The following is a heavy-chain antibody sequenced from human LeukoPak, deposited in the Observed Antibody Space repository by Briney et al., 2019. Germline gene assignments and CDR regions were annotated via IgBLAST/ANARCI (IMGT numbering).Heavy chain of an antibody. J-gene: IGHJ4*02. V-gene: IGHV4-59*05. Sequence: PSETLSLTCTVSGDSISNYYWSWLRQPAGKGLEWIGSIYYSGSTYYNPSLKSRVTISVDTSKNQFSLKLSSVTAADTAVYYCARHSITIFGVVISYFDYWGQGTLVTVSS. CDR1: GDSISNYY. D-gene: IGHD3-3*01. CDR3: ARHSITIFGVVISYFDY. CDR2: IYYSGST.